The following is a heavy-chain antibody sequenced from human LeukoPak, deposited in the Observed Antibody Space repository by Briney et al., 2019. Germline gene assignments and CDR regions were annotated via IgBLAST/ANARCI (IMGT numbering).Heavy chain of an antibody. J-gene: IGHJ6*02. CDR1: GYSFTTYW. CDR3: ARYYYYGMDV. CDR2: IYPGDSDT. V-gene: IGHV5-51*01. Sequence: TGESLKISCKGSGYSFTTYWIGWVRQMPGKGLEWMGIIYPGDSDTTYSPSFQGQVTISADKSISTAYLQWSSLKASDTAMYYSARYYYYGMDVWGQGTTVTVSS.